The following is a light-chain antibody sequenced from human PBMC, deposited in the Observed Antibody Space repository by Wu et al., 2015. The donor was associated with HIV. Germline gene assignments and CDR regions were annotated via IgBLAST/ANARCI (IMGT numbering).Light chain of an antibody. CDR3: QHYHSYPWT. CDR1: QSVSNNF. Sequence: EIVLTQSPGTLSLSSGERATLFCRASQSVSNNFLAWYQQKPGQAPRLLIYGASTTTTGIPGRFSGSGSGTEFTLTISSLQPDDFATYYCQHYHSYPWTFGQGTKVEIK. J-gene: IGKJ1*01. CDR2: GAS. V-gene: IGKV3-20*01.